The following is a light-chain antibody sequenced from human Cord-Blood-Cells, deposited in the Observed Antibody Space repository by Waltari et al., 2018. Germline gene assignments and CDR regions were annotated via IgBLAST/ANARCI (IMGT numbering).Light chain of an antibody. CDR2: WAS. CDR1: QSVLYSSNNKNY. J-gene: IGKJ1*01. Sequence: DIVMTQTPDSPAVSMGEGATSNCKSSQSVLYSSNNKNYLAWYQQKPGLPPKLLIYWASTRESGVPDRFSGCGSETDFTLTISSLQAEDVAVYYCQQYYSTPWTFGQGSKVEIK. CDR3: QQYYSTPWT. V-gene: IGKV4-1*01.